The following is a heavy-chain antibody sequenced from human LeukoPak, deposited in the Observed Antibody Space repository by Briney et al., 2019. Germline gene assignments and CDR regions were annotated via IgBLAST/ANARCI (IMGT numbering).Heavy chain of an antibody. D-gene: IGHD5-12*01. CDR3: ARGATSWVFDY. Sequence: SETLSFTCTVSGGSISSHYWSWIRQPPGKGLEWIGYIYYSGSTNYNPSLKSRVTISVDTSKNQFSLKLSPVTAADTAVYYCARGATSWVFDYWAREPWSPSPQ. CDR1: GGSISSHY. V-gene: IGHV4-59*11. J-gene: IGHJ4*02. CDR2: IYYSGST.